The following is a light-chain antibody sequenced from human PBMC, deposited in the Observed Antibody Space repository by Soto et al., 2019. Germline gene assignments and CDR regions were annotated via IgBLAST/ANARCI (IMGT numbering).Light chain of an antibody. J-gene: IGKJ2*01. CDR1: QSIDSN. CDR3: QQYKSWFT. Sequence: IVMTQSPATLSVSPGERATLSCRASQSIDSNLAWYQQKPGQAPRLLIYDASTGATDIPARFSGSGSGTSFTLTISSLQSEDSAVYYCQQYKSWFTFGQGTKLEIK. CDR2: DAS. V-gene: IGKV3-15*01.